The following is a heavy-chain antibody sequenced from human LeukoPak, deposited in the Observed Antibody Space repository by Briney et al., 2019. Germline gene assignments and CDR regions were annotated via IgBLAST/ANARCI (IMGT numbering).Heavy chain of an antibody. V-gene: IGHV4-61*01. J-gene: IGHJ6*02. CDR1: GGSVSNGNCF. D-gene: IGHD4-17*01. CDR3: ARERFETTVTTSYYYGMDV. CDR2: IYYTGST. Sequence: PSETLSLTCSVSGGSVSNGNCFWSWIRQPPGKGLEWIGYIYYTGSTNYNPSLKSRVTISVDTSKNQFSLKLTSVTAADTAVYYCARERFETTVTTSYYYGMDVWGQGTTVTVFS.